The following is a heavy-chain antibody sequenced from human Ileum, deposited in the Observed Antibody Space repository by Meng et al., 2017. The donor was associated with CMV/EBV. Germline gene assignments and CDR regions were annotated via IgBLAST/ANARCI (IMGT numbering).Heavy chain of an antibody. Sequence: TCAVYGGSFSGYYWNWLRQPPGRGLEWIGEINHSGSTNCNPSLKSRVTTSVDTFRNQFSLKLSSVTAADTAVYYCASGSSGWYGFDFWGQGTLVTVSS. CDR1: GGSFSGYY. CDR2: INHSGST. CDR3: ASGSSGWYGFDF. V-gene: IGHV4-34*01. D-gene: IGHD6-19*01. J-gene: IGHJ4*02.